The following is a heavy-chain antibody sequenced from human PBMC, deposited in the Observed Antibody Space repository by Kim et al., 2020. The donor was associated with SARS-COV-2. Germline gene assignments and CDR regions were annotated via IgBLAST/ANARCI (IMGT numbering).Heavy chain of an antibody. Sequence: GGSLRLSCAASGFTFKNYAMSWVRQAPGKGLEWVSAISGNGDITYYVDSVKGRFIMSRDNSKNTLYLQMNSLRAEDMAVYYCAKKGSSGGDAFDIWGQGT. V-gene: IGHV3-23*01. CDR1: GFTFKNYA. J-gene: IGHJ3*02. CDR2: ISGNGDIT. D-gene: IGHD3-22*01. CDR3: AKKGSSGGDAFDI.